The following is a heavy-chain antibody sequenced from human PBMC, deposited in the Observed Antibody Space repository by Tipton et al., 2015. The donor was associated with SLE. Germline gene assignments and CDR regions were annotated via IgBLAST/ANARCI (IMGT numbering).Heavy chain of an antibody. V-gene: IGHV3-74*01. CDR3: AGGLVHYYYYRDV. Sequence: SLRLSCAASGFTFSSYWMHWVRQAPGKGLVWVSRINSDGSSTSYADSVKGRFTISRDNAKNTLYLQMNSLRAEDTAMYYCAGGLVHYYYYRDVWGKGTTVTVSS. J-gene: IGHJ6*03. D-gene: IGHD6-6*01. CDR2: INSDGSST. CDR1: GFTFSSYW.